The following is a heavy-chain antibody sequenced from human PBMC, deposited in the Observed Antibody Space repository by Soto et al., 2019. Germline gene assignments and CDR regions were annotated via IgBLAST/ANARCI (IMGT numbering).Heavy chain of an antibody. Sequence: QVQLVKSGAEVKKPGASVKVSCNASGYSFTRHDINWVRQAPGQGLEWMGWINPSSGNTGYAQRFMGRLTITTDTSTSTAYMELSGLKSADTAIYYCARDGILFSGVIFFSGMDVWGQGTTVTVPS. V-gene: IGHV1-8*01. CDR3: ARDGILFSGVIFFSGMDV. D-gene: IGHD3-3*01. J-gene: IGHJ6*02. CDR1: GYSFTRHD. CDR2: INPSSGNT.